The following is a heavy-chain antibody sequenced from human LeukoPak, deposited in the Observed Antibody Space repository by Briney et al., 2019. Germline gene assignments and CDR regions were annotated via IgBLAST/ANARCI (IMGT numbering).Heavy chain of an antibody. CDR3: ARDRILHWFDP. J-gene: IGHJ5*02. Sequence: PSETLSLTCTVSGGSISSGGYYWSWIRQHPGKGLEWIGYIYYSGSTYYNPSLKSRVTISVDTSKNQFSLKLSSVTAADTALYYCARDRILHWFDPWGQGTLVTVSS. V-gene: IGHV4-31*03. CDR1: GGSISSGGYY. D-gene: IGHD3-9*01. CDR2: IYYSGST.